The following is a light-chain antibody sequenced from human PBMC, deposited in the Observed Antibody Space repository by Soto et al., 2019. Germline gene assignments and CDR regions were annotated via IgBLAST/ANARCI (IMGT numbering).Light chain of an antibody. Sequence: EIVLAQSPVTLSVSPGERATLSCRASQSVGSNLAWYQQKRGQAPRLLIYGASTRATGVPARFSGSGSGTEFTLTISSLQAEDFAVYYCQQYNGGPPRTFGQGTKL. J-gene: IGKJ2*01. CDR2: GAS. V-gene: IGKV3-15*01. CDR3: QQYNGGPPRT. CDR1: QSVGSN.